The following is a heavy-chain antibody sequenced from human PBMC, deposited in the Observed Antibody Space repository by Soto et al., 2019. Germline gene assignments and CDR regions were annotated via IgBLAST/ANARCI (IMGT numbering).Heavy chain of an antibody. D-gene: IGHD2-15*01. CDR1: GVGFWSDG. V-gene: IGHV3-7*01. J-gene: IGHJ4*02. CDR2: IKQDGSKA. Sequence: GGSLRLSCVASGVGFWSDGMSWVRQAPGKGLEWVANIKQDGSKAQYLESVRGRFTISRDNSKGSVYLQMNSLRAEDTALYYCARDFYGGFSYGPGDSWGQGTLVTVSS. CDR3: ARDFYGGFSYGPGDS.